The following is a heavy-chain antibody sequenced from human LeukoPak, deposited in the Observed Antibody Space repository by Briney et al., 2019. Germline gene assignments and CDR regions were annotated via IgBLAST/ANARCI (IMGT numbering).Heavy chain of an antibody. CDR3: ARGLPVAGNNWFDP. V-gene: IGHV3-48*03. D-gene: IGHD6-13*01. CDR2: ISSSGSTI. CDR1: GFTFSSYE. Sequence: GGSLRLSCAASGFTFSSYEMNWVRQAPGKGLEWVSYISSSGSTIYYADSVTGRFTISRDNAKNSLYLQMNSLRAEDTAVYYCARGLPVAGNNWFDPWGQGTLVTVSS. J-gene: IGHJ5*02.